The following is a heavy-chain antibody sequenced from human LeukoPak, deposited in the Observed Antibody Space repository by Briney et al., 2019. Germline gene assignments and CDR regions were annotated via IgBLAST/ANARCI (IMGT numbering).Heavy chain of an antibody. CDR1: GGSFSGCY. J-gene: IGHJ4*02. V-gene: IGHV4-34*01. Sequence: SETLSLTCAVYGGSFSGCYWSWVRQPPGKGLEWIGEINHSGSTNYNPSLRSRVTISVDTSKNQFSLNLSSVTAADTAVYYCARVPDYWGQGTLVTVSS. CDR2: INHSGST. CDR3: ARVPDY.